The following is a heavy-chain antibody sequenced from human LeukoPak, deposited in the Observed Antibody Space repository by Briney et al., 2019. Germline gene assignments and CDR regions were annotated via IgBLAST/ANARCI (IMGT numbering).Heavy chain of an antibody. CDR1: GFTFTNYA. D-gene: IGHD6-13*01. V-gene: IGHV3-43D*03. J-gene: IGHJ4*02. Sequence: PGGSLRLSCAASGFTFTNYAMSWVRQAPGKGLEWVSLISWDGGSTYYADSVKGRFTISRDNSKNSLYLQMNSLRAEDTALYYCATGSHIADSSSWYAIDYWGQGTLVTVSS. CDR2: ISWDGGST. CDR3: ATGSHIADSSSWYAIDY.